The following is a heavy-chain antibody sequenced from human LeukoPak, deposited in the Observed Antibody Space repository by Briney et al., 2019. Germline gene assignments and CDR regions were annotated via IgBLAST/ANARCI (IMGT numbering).Heavy chain of an antibody. V-gene: IGHV4-34*01. D-gene: IGHD2-15*01. CDR2: INHSGST. CDR3: ARVDSGMRGSGWFDP. J-gene: IGHJ5*02. Sequence: PSEILSLTCAVYGGSFSGYYWSWIRQPPGKGLEWIGEINHSGSTNYNPSLKSRVTISVDTSKNQFSLKLSSVTAADTAVYYCARVDSGMRGSGWFDPWGQGTLVTVSS. CDR1: GGSFSGYY.